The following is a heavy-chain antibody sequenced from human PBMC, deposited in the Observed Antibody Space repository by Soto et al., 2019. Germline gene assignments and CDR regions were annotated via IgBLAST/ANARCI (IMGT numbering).Heavy chain of an antibody. V-gene: IGHV1-18*01. CDR3: ARELAVGLVDY. CDR2: ISSYNGNT. J-gene: IGHJ4*02. D-gene: IGHD6-19*01. CDR1: GYTFTSSG. Sequence: QVQLVQSGAEVKKPGASVKVSCKASGYTFTSSGISWVRQAPGQGLAWMGWISSYNGNTNYAQKLQGRVTMTTDTSTSTAYTELRSLRSDDTAVYYCARELAVGLVDYWGQGTLVTVSS.